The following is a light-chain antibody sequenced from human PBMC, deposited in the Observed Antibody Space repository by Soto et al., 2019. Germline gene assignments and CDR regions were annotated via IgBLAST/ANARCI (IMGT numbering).Light chain of an antibody. CDR3: HQRQRWPRT. Sequence: EIVMTQSPATLSVSPGERATLSCRAGQSIGSNLAWYQHKPGQAPRLLIYGAFIRATGLPARFSGSGSGTDFTLTITSLEPEDFAFYYCHQRQRWPRTFGQGTKVDIK. V-gene: IGKV3-15*01. J-gene: IGKJ1*01. CDR2: GAF. CDR1: QSIGSN.